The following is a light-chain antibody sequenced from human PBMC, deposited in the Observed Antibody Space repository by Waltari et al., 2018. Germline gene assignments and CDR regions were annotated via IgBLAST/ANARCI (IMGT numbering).Light chain of an antibody. CDR1: QSVLYSSNNKNY. CDR2: WAS. CDR3: QRYYSTPYT. J-gene: IGKJ2*01. Sequence: DIVMTQSPDSLAVSLGARATINCKSSQSVLYSSNNKNYLTWYQQKPGQPPKLLIHWASTRESGFPDRFRGSGSGTDFTLTISSLQAEDVALYYCQRYYSTPYTFGQGTKLEIK. V-gene: IGKV4-1*01.